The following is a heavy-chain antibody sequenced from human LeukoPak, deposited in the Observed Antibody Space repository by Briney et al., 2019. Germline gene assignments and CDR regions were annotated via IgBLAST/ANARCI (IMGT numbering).Heavy chain of an antibody. CDR1: GFTFSSYG. CDR3: ARDYID. Sequence: PGRSLRLSCAASGFTFSSYGMHWVRQAPGKGLEWVAVISYDGSNKYYADSVKGRFTISRDNSKNTLYLQMNSLRAEDTAVYYCARDYIDWGQGTLVTVSS. J-gene: IGHJ4*02. V-gene: IGHV3-30*03. D-gene: IGHD5-12*01. CDR2: ISYDGSNK.